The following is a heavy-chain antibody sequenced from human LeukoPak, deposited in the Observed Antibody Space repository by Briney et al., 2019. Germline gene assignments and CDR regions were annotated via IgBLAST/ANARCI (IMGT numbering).Heavy chain of an antibody. D-gene: IGHD6-19*01. Sequence: PSETLSLTCTVSGGSISSGDYYWRWIRQPPGKGLEWIGYIYYSGSTYYNPSLKSRVTISVDTSKNQFSLELSSVTAADTAVYYRARGGGSSGWYTTDYWGQGTLVTVSS. CDR1: GGSISSGDYY. CDR2: IYYSGST. V-gene: IGHV4-30-4*01. CDR3: ARGGGSSGWYTTDY. J-gene: IGHJ4*02.